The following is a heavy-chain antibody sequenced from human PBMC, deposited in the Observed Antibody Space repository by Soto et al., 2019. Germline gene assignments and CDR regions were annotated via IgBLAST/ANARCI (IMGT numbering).Heavy chain of an antibody. CDR2: ISAYNGNT. CDR1: GYTFTSYG. Sequence: QVQLVQSGAEVKKPGASVKVSCKASGYTFTSYGISWVRQAPGQGLEWMGWISAYNGNTNYAQKLQGRVTMTTDTPTSTAYMELRSLGSDATAVYYCAREGGAEWFGELPLDYWGQGTLVTVSS. J-gene: IGHJ4*02. CDR3: AREGGAEWFGELPLDY. V-gene: IGHV1-18*01. D-gene: IGHD3-10*01.